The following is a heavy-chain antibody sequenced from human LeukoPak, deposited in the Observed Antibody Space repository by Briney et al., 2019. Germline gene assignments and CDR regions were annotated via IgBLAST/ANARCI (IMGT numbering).Heavy chain of an antibody. J-gene: IGHJ5*02. CDR2: LSGSGGSP. D-gene: IGHD3-10*01. Sequence: GGSLRLSCAASGFTFSSYGMNWVRQAPGKGLEWVSALSGSGGSPYYADSVKGRFTISRDSSKNTLYLQMSSLRPEDTAVYYCAKAVMVRGVSWFDPWGQGTLVTVSS. CDR1: GFTFSSYG. V-gene: IGHV3-23*01. CDR3: AKAVMVRGVSWFDP.